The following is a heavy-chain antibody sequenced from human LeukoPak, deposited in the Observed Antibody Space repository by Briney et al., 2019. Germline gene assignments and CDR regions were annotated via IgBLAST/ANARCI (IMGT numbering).Heavy chain of an antibody. Sequence: GRSLRLSCAASGFTFDDYAMHWVRQAPGKGLEWVSGISWNSGSIGYADSVKGRFTISRDNAKNSLYLQMNSLRAEDTALYYCAKAGGSGWYSPPDYWGQGTLVTVSS. CDR2: ISWNSGSI. V-gene: IGHV3-9*01. CDR1: GFTFDDYA. J-gene: IGHJ4*02. CDR3: AKAGGSGWYSPPDY. D-gene: IGHD6-19*01.